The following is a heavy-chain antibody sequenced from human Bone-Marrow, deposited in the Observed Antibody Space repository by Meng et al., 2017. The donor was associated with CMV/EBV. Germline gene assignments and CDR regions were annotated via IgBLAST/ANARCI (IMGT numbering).Heavy chain of an antibody. D-gene: IGHD1-26*01. CDR1: GFSFSNHA. CDR2: ISYEGRDK. CDR3: AREANTAFDI. J-gene: IGHJ3*02. Sequence: GGSLRLSCAAPGFSFSNHAMHWVRQAPGKGLEWVAFISYEGRDKFYGDSVKGRFTISRDNSKNTLYLQMNSLRTEDTAAYYCAREANTAFDIWGQGTMVTVSS. V-gene: IGHV3-30*02.